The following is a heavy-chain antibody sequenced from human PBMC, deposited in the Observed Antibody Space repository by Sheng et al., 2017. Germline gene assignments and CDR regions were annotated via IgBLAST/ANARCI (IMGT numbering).Heavy chain of an antibody. J-gene: IGHJ4*02. D-gene: IGHD5-18*01. CDR2: ISGSGGST. CDR1: GFTFSSYA. CDR3: AKYKGMQLWSYYFDY. V-gene: IGHV3-23*04. Sequence: EVQLVESGGGLVQPGGTLRLSCAASGFTFSSYAMSWVRQAPGKGLEWVSAISGSGGSTYYADSVKGRFTISRDNSKNTLYLQMNNLRAEDTAVFYCAKYKGMQLWSYYFDYWGQGNPGSPSPQ.